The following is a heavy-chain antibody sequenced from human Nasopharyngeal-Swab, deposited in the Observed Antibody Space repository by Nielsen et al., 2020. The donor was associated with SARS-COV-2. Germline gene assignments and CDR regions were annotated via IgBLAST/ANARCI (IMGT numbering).Heavy chain of an antibody. Sequence: GGSLRLSCAASGFTFSSYAMHWVRQAPGKGLEWVAVISYDGSNKYYADSVKGRFTISRDNSKNTLYLQMNSLRAEDTAVYYCAREEAAAGNGEVYYYYGMDVWGQGTTVTVSS. CDR3: AREEAAAGNGEVYYYYGMDV. D-gene: IGHD6-13*01. J-gene: IGHJ6*02. CDR1: GFTFSSYA. V-gene: IGHV3-30*14. CDR2: ISYDGSNK.